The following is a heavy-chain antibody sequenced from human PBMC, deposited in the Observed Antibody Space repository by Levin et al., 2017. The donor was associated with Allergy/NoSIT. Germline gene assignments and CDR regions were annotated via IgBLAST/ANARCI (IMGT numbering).Heavy chain of an antibody. CDR1: GFTFSHVW. J-gene: IGHJ3*02. V-gene: IGHV3-15*01. CDR2: IKTKAEGEPR. CDR3: TTAEVIDAFDI. D-gene: IGHD2-21*01. Sequence: AGGSLRLSCVASGFTFSHVWMHWVRQAPGKGLEWVGRIKTKAEGEPRDYGAPVKGRFTISRDDSKSTLYLQMNSLETEDTAVYFCTTAEVIDAFDIWGQGTMVTVSS.